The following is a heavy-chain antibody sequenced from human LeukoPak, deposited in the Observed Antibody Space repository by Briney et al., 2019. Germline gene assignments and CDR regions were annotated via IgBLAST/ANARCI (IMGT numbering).Heavy chain of an antibody. CDR2: IKQDGSEK. V-gene: IGHV3-7*01. D-gene: IGHD3-10*01. CDR3: ARDFDTMVRGVPLDY. J-gene: IGHJ4*02. Sequence: PGGSLRLSCAASGFTFSSYWMSWVRQAPGRGLEWVANIKQDGSEKYYVDSVKGRFTISRDNAKNSLYLQMNSLRAEDTAVYYCARDFDTMVRGVPLDYWGQGTLVTVSS. CDR1: GFTFSSYW.